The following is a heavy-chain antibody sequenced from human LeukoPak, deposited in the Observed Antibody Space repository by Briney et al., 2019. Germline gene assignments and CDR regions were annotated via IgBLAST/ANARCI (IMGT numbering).Heavy chain of an antibody. CDR2: ISAYNGKT. CDR1: GYEFSSYG. D-gene: IGHD3-16*02. CDR3: AKDSPRDDYVRGSYRYSRRGLDI. J-gene: IGHJ3*02. Sequence: ASVKVSCKASGYEFSSYGISWVRQAPGQGLEWMGWISAYNGKTKYAEKFQGRLTMTTETSTSIAYMGLRSLTSGDTAVYYCAKDSPRDDYVRGSYRYSRRGLDIWGQGTLVTASS. V-gene: IGHV1-18*01.